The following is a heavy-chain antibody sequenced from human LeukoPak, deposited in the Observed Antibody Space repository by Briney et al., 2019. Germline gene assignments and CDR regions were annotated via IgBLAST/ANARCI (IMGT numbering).Heavy chain of an antibody. D-gene: IGHD3-10*01. CDR3: ARDTQRLSAGVFDY. CDR2: IYSSGST. V-gene: IGHV4-4*07. J-gene: IGHJ4*02. Sequence: PSETLSLTCTVSGESINSFYWSWIRQPAGKGLEWIGRIYSSGSTNYSPSLKSRVTMSVDTSKNQFSLKLSSVTAADTAVYYCARDTQRLSAGVFDYWGQGTLVTVSS. CDR1: GESINSFY.